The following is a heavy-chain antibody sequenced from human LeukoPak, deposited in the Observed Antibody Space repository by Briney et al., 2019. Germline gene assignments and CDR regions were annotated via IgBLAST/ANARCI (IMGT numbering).Heavy chain of an antibody. D-gene: IGHD3-9*01. Sequence: SETLSLTCAVYGGSFSGYYWSWIRQPPGKGLEWIGEINHSGSTNYNPSLKSRVTISVDTSKNQFSLKLSSVTAADTAVYYCARHYAYDILTGRGYYYYMDVWGKGTTVTISS. CDR3: ARHYAYDILTGRGYYYYMDV. V-gene: IGHV4-34*01. CDR2: INHSGST. J-gene: IGHJ6*03. CDR1: GGSFSGYY.